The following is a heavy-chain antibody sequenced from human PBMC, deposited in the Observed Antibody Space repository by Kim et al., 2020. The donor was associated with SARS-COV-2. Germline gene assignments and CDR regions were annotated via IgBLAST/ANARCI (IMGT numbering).Heavy chain of an antibody. V-gene: IGHV1-18*01. CDR2: ISAYNGNT. CDR3: ARVGSSSWYWKFDY. D-gene: IGHD6-13*01. Sequence: ASVKVSCKASGYTFTSYGISWVRQAPGQGLEWMGWISAYNGNTNYAQKLQGRVTMTTDTSTRTAYMELRSLRSDDTAVYYCARVGSSSWYWKFDYWGQGTLVTVSS. J-gene: IGHJ4*02. CDR1: GYTFTSYG.